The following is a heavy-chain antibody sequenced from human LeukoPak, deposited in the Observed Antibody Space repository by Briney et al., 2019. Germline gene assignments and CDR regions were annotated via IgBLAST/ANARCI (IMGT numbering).Heavy chain of an antibody. D-gene: IGHD3-10*01. V-gene: IGHV3-23*01. CDR1: GFTFSSYA. CDR2: ISGSGGST. CDR3: TKELGSTLVRDSSRFFDY. Sequence: QSGGSLRLSCAASGFTFSSYAMSWVRQAPGKGLEWVSAISGSGGSTYYADSVRGRFTISRDNSKNTLYLQMNSLRAEDTAVYYCTKELGSTLVRDSSRFFDYWGQGTLVTVSS. J-gene: IGHJ4*02.